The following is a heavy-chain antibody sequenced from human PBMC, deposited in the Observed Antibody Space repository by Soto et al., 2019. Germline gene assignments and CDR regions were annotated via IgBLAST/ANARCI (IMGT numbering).Heavy chain of an antibody. V-gene: IGHV5-10-1*01. J-gene: IGHJ6*02. CDR1: GYSFTSYW. D-gene: IGHD3-10*01. CDR3: ARRDTMVRGASYDYYYGMDV. CDR2: IDPSDSYT. Sequence: PGESLKISCKGSGYSFTSYWISWVRQMPGKGLEWMGRIDPSDSYTNYSPSFQGHVTISADKSISTAYLQWSSLKASDTAMYYCARRDTMVRGASYDYYYGMDVWGQGTTVTVSS.